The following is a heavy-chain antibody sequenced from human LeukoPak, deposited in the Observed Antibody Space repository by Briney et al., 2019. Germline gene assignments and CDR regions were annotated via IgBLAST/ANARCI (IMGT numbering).Heavy chain of an antibody. CDR2: IYSGGST. Sequence: GGSLRLSCAASGFTVSSNYMSWVRQAPGKGLEWVSVIYSGGSTYYAGSVKGRFTTSRDNSKNTLYLQMNSLRAEDTAVYYCAKDRRRDEVLTGSFSDWGQGTLVTVSS. CDR3: AKDRRRDEVLTGSFSD. J-gene: IGHJ4*02. V-gene: IGHV3-66*01. CDR1: GFTVSSNY. D-gene: IGHD3-9*01.